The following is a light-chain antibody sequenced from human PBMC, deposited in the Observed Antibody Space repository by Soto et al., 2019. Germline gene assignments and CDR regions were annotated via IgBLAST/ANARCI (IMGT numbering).Light chain of an antibody. Sequence: EIVMTQSPATLSVSPGERATLSCRASQSVSSNLAWYQQKPGQAPRLLIYGASTRATNIPARFSGSGSGTEFTLTISSLQSEEFAVYYCQQYNYWPPLTFGGGTKVEIK. CDR2: GAS. CDR3: QQYNYWPPLT. V-gene: IGKV3-15*01. CDR1: QSVSSN. J-gene: IGKJ4*01.